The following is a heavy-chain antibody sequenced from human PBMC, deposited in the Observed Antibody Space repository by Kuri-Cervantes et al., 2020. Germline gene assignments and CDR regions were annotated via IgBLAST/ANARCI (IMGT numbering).Heavy chain of an antibody. J-gene: IGHJ6*02. D-gene: IGHD2-2*02. Sequence: ASVKVSCKASGYTFTGYYMHWVRQAPGQGLEWMGWINPNSGGTNYAQKFQGRVTMTRDTSISTAYMELSRLRSDDTAVYYCARDLLYCSSTSCYRLETYYCYGMDVWGQGTTVTVSS. CDR2: INPNSGGT. CDR3: ARDLLYCSSTSCYRLETYYCYGMDV. CDR1: GYTFTGYY. V-gene: IGHV1-2*02.